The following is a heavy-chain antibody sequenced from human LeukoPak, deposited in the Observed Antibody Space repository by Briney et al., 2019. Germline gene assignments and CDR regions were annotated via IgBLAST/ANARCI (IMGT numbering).Heavy chain of an antibody. CDR3: ARGYGYGFLPPDY. CDR2: IKQDGSET. CDR1: GFTFSVYW. D-gene: IGHD5-18*01. V-gene: IGHV3-7*01. J-gene: IGHJ4*02. Sequence: GGSLRLSCAASGFTFSVYWMSWVRQAPGQGLEWVANIKQDGSETYYVDSVKGRFTISKDNAKNSLYLQMNSLRVEDTAVYYCARGYGYGFLPPDYWGQGTLVTVSS.